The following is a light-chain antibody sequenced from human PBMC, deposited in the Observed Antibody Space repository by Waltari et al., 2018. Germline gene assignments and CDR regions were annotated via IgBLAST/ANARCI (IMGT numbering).Light chain of an antibody. V-gene: IGLV1-40*01. CDR2: GST. Sequence: QSVLTQAPSMSGAPGQRVPISCPGSGSKFGAGLDVHWYQQLPRAAPKLLIYGSTSRPLGVPDRFFGSTSGTSASLVIIGLQPEDEAVYYCQSYDTSLSVVFGGGTKLTVL. CDR3: QSYDTSLSVV. J-gene: IGLJ3*02. CDR1: GSKFGAGLD.